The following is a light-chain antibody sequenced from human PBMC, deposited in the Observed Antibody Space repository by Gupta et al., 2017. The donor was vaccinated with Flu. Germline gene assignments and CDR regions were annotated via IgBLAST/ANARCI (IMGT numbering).Light chain of an antibody. CDR1: QSISSY. CDR2: AAS. V-gene: IGKV1-39*01. J-gene: IGKJ1*01. Sequence: DIQMTHSPSSLSASVGDRVTITCRASQSISSYLNWYHQKPGKAPKLLIYAASRLQSGVPSRFSGSGSGTDFTLTISSLQPEDFATYYCQQRDSTPRTFGQGTKVEIK. CDR3: QQRDSTPRT.